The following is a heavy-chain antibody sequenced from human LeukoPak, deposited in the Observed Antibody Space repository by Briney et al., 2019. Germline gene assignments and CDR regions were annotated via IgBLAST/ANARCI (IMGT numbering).Heavy chain of an antibody. CDR1: GGTFSSYA. J-gene: IGHJ2*01. D-gene: IGHD6-19*01. CDR2: IIPIFGTA. V-gene: IGHV1-69*13. Sequence: ASVKVSCKASGGTFSSYAISWVRQAPGQGFEWMGGIIPIFGTANYAQKFQGRVTITADESTSTAYMELSSLRSEDTAVYYCARATHKYSSGWYLGPNSKNWYFDLWGRGTLVTVSS. CDR3: ARATHKYSSGWYLGPNSKNWYFDL.